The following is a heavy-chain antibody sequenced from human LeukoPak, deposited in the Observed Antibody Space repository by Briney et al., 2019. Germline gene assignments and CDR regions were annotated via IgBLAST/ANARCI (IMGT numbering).Heavy chain of an antibody. CDR1: GYTFTGYY. CDR3: ARGPRAEDIVVVSAEMSV. CDR2: INPNSGGT. Sequence: ASVKVSCKASGYTFTGYYMHWVRQAPGQGLEWMGWINPNSGGTNYAQKFQGRVTMTRDTSISTAYMELSRLRSDDTAVYYCARGPRAEDIVVVSAEMSVWGQGTTVTVSS. D-gene: IGHD2-2*01. J-gene: IGHJ6*02. V-gene: IGHV1-2*02.